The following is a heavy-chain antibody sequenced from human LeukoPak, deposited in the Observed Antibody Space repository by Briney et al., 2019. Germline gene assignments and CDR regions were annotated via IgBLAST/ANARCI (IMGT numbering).Heavy chain of an antibody. D-gene: IGHD2-21*02. J-gene: IGHJ4*02. Sequence: DSVKGRFTISRDNAKSSLSLQMNSLRVEDTAVYYCARGSPACGGDCYSYWGQGTLVTVSS. V-gene: IGHV3-7*01. CDR3: ARGSPACGGDCYSY.